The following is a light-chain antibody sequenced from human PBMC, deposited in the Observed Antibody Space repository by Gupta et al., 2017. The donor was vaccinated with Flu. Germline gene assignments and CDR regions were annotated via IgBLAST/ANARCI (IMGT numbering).Light chain of an antibody. CDR2: GAS. V-gene: IGKV3-20*01. CDR1: QSISSSY. Sequence: EIVLTQSPGPLSLSPGERATLSCRASQSISSSYLAWYQQKPGQAPSLLIYGASSRATGIPDRFSGSGSGTDFTLTISRLEPEDFAVYYCQQFAYSPRAFGGGTKVEIK. CDR3: QQFAYSPRA. J-gene: IGKJ4*01.